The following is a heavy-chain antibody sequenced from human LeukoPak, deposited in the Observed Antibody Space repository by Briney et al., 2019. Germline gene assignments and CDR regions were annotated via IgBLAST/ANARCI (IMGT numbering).Heavy chain of an antibody. D-gene: IGHD3-22*01. V-gene: IGHV4-39*01. Sequence: PSETLSLTCTVSGDSVRSSSYFWAWIRQPPGKGLEWIANIYYSGSTYYNPSLKSRVTITLDTSKDQFSLKLSSVTAADTAVYYCARQFTMIVGEELDYWGQGTLVTVSS. CDR1: GDSVRSSSYF. J-gene: IGHJ4*02. CDR2: IYYSGST. CDR3: ARQFTMIVGEELDY.